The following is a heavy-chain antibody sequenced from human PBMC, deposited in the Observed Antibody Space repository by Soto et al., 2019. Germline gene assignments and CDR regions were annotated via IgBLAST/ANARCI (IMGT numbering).Heavy chain of an antibody. D-gene: IGHD1-20*01. CDR1: GYTFTNYE. Sequence: ASVKVSCKASGYTFTNYEINWVRQATGQGLEWMGWMNPNSGNTGYAQKFQGRVTMTRNTSIRTAYMELSSLRSEDTAVYYCARGAWGDNSGNWFDPWGQGTLVTVSS. CDR2: MNPNSGNT. J-gene: IGHJ5*02. V-gene: IGHV1-8*01. CDR3: ARGAWGDNSGNWFDP.